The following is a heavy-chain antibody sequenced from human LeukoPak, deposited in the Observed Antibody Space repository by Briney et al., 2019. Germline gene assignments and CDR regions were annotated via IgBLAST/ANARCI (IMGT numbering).Heavy chain of an antibody. CDR3: AGRKDYYDSSGYWEVDYYYGMDV. CDR2: IIPILGIA. D-gene: IGHD3-22*01. J-gene: IGHJ6*02. V-gene: IGHV1-69*04. Sequence: SVKVSCKASGGTFSSYAISWVRQAPGQGREWRGRIIPILGIANYAQKFQGRVTITADKSTSTAYMELSSLRSEDTAVYYCAGRKDYYDSSGYWEVDYYYGMDVWGQGTTVTVSS. CDR1: GGTFSSYA.